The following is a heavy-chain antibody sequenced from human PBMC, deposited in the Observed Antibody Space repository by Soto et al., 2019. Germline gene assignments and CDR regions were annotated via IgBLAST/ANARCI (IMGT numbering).Heavy chain of an antibody. CDR1: GYTFTSYG. CDR3: ARERVAARRGYYFDY. Sequence: QDQLVQSGAEVKKPGASVKVSCKASGYTFTSYGISWVRQAPGQGLEWMGWISAYNGNTNYAQKLQGRVTMTTDTPTSTAYMELRSLRSDDTAVYYCARERVAARRGYYFDYWGQGTLVTVSS. J-gene: IGHJ4*02. D-gene: IGHD6-6*01. CDR2: ISAYNGNT. V-gene: IGHV1-18*01.